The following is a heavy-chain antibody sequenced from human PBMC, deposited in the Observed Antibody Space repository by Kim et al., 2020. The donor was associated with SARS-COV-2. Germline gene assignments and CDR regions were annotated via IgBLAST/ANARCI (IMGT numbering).Heavy chain of an antibody. V-gene: IGHV4-31*03. D-gene: IGHD3-3*01. CDR2: IYYSGST. J-gene: IGHJ4*02. Sequence: SETLSLTCTVSGGSISSGGYYWSWIRQHPGKGLEWIGYIYYSGSTYYNPSLKSRVTISVDTSKNQFSLKLSSVTAADTAVYYCARATIGGGITIFGVVTVFDYWGQGTLVTVSS. CDR3: ARATIGGGITIFGVVTVFDY. CDR1: GGSISSGGYY.